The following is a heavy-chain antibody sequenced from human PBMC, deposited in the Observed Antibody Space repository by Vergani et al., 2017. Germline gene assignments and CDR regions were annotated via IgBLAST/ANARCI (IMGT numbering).Heavy chain of an antibody. Sequence: QVQLVQSGAEVKKPGSSVKVSCKASGGTFSSYTISWVRQAPGQGLEWMGRIIPVLGIANYAQKFQGRVTITADKSTSTAYMELSSLGAEDTAVDYCARGAVPAAPGSYYYGMDVWREGTTVTVSS. V-gene: IGHV1-69*02. CDR3: ARGAVPAAPGSYYYGMDV. D-gene: IGHD2-2*01. CDR2: IIPVLGIA. J-gene: IGHJ6*01. CDR1: GGTFSSYT.